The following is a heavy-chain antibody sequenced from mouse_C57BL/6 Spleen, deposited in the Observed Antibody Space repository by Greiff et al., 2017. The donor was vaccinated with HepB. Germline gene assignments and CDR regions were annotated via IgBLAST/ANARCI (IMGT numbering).Heavy chain of an antibody. V-gene: IGHV5-4*03. Sequence: DVKLVESGGGLVKPGGSLKLSCAASGFTFSSYAMSWVRQTPEKRLEWVATISDGGSYTYYPDNVKGRFTISRDNAKNNLYLQMSHLKSEDTAMYYCSRGHYYGSSYSYFDVWGTGTTVTVSS. D-gene: IGHD1-1*01. CDR1: GFTFSSYA. J-gene: IGHJ1*03. CDR3: SRGHYYGSSYSYFDV. CDR2: ISDGGSYT.